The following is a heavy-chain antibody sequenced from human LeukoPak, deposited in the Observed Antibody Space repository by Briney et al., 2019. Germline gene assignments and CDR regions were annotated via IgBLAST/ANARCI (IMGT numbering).Heavy chain of an antibody. CDR2: IWYDGSDI. D-gene: IGHD2-2*01. CDR3: ARGSAALYYFDF. CDR1: GITFSNYG. Sequence: GSLRLSCAASGITFSNYGMHWVRPAPGKGLGWVALIWYDGSDIYYADSVKGRFIISRDNSKNTLYLQMNTLRAEDTAVYYCARGSAALYYFDFWGQGTLVTVSS. J-gene: IGHJ4*02. V-gene: IGHV3-33*01.